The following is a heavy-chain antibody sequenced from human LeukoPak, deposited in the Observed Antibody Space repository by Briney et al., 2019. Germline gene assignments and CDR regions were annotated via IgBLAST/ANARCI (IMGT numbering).Heavy chain of an antibody. D-gene: IGHD1-26*01. Sequence: GGSLRLSCAASGFTFSSYSMNWVRQAPGKGLEWVSSISSSSSNIYYADSVKGRFTISRDNAKNSLYLQMNNLRAEDTAVYYCARDSGGGAFDIWGQGTMVTVSS. CDR1: GFTFSSYS. V-gene: IGHV3-21*01. J-gene: IGHJ3*02. CDR3: ARDSGGGAFDI. CDR2: ISSSSSNI.